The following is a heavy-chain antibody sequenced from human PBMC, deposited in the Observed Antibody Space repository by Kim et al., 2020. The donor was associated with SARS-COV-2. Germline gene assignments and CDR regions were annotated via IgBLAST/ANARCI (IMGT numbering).Heavy chain of an antibody. Sequence: NGGRTKYPDAVKGRFTIARDNSKNTLYLQMRSLRTADTAVYFCVKDLGDYWGQGTLVTVSS. CDR3: VKDLGDY. V-gene: IGHV3-64D*06. J-gene: IGHJ4*02. CDR2: NGGRT.